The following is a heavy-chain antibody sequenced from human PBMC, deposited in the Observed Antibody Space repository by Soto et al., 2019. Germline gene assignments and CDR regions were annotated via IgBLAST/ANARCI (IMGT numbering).Heavy chain of an antibody. CDR3: ARVALGYSRGWGDWFDP. V-gene: IGHV3-74*01. D-gene: IGHD6-19*01. Sequence: EVQLVESGGGLVQPGGSLRLSCAASGFTFSSYWMHWVRQAPGKGLVWVSRINSDGSSTSYADSVKGRFTISRDNAKNTLYLQMNSLSAEDTAVYYCARVALGYSRGWGDWFDPWGQGTLVTVSS. CDR2: INSDGSST. J-gene: IGHJ5*02. CDR1: GFTFSSYW.